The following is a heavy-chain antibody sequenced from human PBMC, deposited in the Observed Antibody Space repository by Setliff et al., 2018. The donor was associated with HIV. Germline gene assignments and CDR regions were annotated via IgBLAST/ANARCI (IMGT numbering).Heavy chain of an antibody. D-gene: IGHD5-12*01. V-gene: IGHV3-21*01. CDR3: ARGGHGGYSGYDRLDY. CDR2: ITSGGYI. CDR1: GFTFSSYS. J-gene: IGHJ4*02. Sequence: GGSLRLSCAVSGFTFSSYSVNWVRQAPGTGLEWVSSITSGGYIHYADSGKCRFTIAKDTAYNSLYLQMNSLRAEDKAVYYCARGGHGGYSGYDRLDYWGQGTQVTVSS.